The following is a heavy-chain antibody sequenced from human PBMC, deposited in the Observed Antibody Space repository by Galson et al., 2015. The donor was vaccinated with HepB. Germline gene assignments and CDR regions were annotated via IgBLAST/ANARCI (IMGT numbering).Heavy chain of an antibody. CDR3: VTGGQTSYTSWAWGYFDI. D-gene: IGHD2-2*02. V-gene: IGHV3-15*07. Sequence: CLRLSCAASGFTFSNAWMNGVRQAPGTALEWVCRIRRDADGGTSDSAAPVRGRFTISRDDSKSTLYLQMNSLKTEDTAVYYCVTGGQTSYTSWAWGYFDIWGRGTLVSVSS. CDR1: GFTFSNAW. J-gene: IGHJ2*01. CDR2: IRRDADGGTS.